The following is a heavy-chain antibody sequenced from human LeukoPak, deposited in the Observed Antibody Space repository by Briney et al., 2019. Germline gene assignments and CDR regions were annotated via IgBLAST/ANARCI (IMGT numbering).Heavy chain of an antibody. CDR3: ARRYRSGSSGTFDY. V-gene: IGHV4-59*01. D-gene: IGHD3-10*01. Sequence: SETLSLTCTGSGGSISSYYWSGIRQPPGKGLEWIAYIYYSGSTNYNPSLKSRVTISVDTFKNQFSLKLSSVTAADTAVYYCARRYRSGSSGTFDYWGQGTLVTLSS. CDR2: IYYSGST. J-gene: IGHJ4*02. CDR1: GGSISSYY.